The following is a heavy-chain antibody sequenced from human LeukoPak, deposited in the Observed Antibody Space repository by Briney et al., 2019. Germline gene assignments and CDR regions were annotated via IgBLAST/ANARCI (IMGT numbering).Heavy chain of an antibody. Sequence: ASVKVSCKASGGTFSSYAISWVRQAPGQGLEWMGWINPDSGGTKYAQKFQGRVTMTRDTSISTAYMELSRLTSDDTAVYSCARMAALSFNYWGQGTLVTVSS. V-gene: IGHV1-2*02. J-gene: IGHJ4*02. CDR3: ARMAALSFNY. CDR1: GGTFSSYA. D-gene: IGHD5-24*01. CDR2: INPDSGGT.